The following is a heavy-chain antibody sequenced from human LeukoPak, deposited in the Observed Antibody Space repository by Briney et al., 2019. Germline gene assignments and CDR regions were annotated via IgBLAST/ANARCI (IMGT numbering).Heavy chain of an antibody. J-gene: IGHJ6*03. V-gene: IGHV4-4*09. Sequence: SETLSLTCTVSGGSVSSFYWTWIRQPPGKGLEWIGYIYTSGGTNYNPSLSSRATISVDTSKNQFSLILSSMTAADTAVYYCARRHHYYYYMDVWGKGTTVTVSS. CDR3: ARRHHYYYYMDV. CDR1: GGSVSSFY. CDR2: IYTSGGT.